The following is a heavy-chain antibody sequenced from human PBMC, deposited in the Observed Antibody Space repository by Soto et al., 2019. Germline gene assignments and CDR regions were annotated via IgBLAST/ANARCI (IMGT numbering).Heavy chain of an antibody. J-gene: IGHJ3*02. CDR1: GFTFSSYS. Sequence: GGSLRLSCAASGFTFSSYSMNWVRQAPGKGLEWVSSISSSSSYIYYADSVKGRFTISRDNAKNSLYLQMNSLRAEDTAVYYCAREAYYYDSSGYIDAFDIWGQGTMVTVSS. CDR3: AREAYYYDSSGYIDAFDI. D-gene: IGHD3-22*01. CDR2: ISSSSSYI. V-gene: IGHV3-21*01.